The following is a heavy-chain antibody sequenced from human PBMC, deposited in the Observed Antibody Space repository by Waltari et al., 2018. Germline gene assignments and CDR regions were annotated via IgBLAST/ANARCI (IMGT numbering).Heavy chain of an antibody. CDR2: MVVGSGNT. Sequence: QMQLVQSGPEVKKPGTSVKVYCKDSGFTFTSSAVQWVRQASGQRHERRGWMVVGSGNTNDAQKFQERVTVTRDMSTSTAYMGLSSLRSEDTAVYYCAACWSPYYYYRDVWGKGTTVTVSS. J-gene: IGHJ6*03. CDR3: AACWSPYYYYRDV. V-gene: IGHV1-58*01. D-gene: IGHD3-3*01. CDR1: GFTFTSSA.